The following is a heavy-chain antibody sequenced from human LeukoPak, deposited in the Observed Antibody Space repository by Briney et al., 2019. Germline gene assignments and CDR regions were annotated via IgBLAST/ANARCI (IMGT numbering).Heavy chain of an antibody. CDR3: ASYDSSGYYPSAVY. CDR1: GGSISSSSYY. Sequence: SETLSLTCTVSGGSISSSSYYWGWIRQPPGKGLEWIGSIYYSGSTYYNPSLKSRVTISVDTSKNQFSLELSSVTAADTAVYYCASYDSSGYYPSAVYWGQGTLVTVSS. CDR2: IYYSGST. V-gene: IGHV4-39*01. D-gene: IGHD3-22*01. J-gene: IGHJ4*02.